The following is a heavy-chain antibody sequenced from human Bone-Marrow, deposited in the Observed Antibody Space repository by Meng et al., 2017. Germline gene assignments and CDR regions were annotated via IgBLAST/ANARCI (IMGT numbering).Heavy chain of an antibody. CDR3: ARQGFLEWLLYRGNWFDP. D-gene: IGHD3-3*01. CDR2: IYYSGST. J-gene: IGHJ5*02. Sequence: QLQLQESGPGLVKPSETLSLTCTVSGRSISSSSYYWGWIRQPPGKGLEWIGSIYYSGSTYYNPSLKSRVTISVDTSKNQFSLKLSSVTAADTAVYYCARQGFLEWLLYRGNWFDPWGQGTLVTVSS. CDR1: GRSISSSSYY. V-gene: IGHV4-39*01.